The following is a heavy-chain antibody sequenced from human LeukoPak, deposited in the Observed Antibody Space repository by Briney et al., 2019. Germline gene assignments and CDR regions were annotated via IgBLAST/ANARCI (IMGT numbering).Heavy chain of an antibody. V-gene: IGHV1-2*02. D-gene: IGHD6-19*01. Sequence: ASVKVSCKASGYTFTGYYIHWVRQAPGQGLEWMGWINPNSGGTNYAQKFQGRVTMTRDTSISTAYMELSRLRSDDTAVYYCARDWDIAVAFFDCWGQGTLVTVSS. CDR3: ARDWDIAVAFFDC. CDR2: INPNSGGT. CDR1: GYTFTGYY. J-gene: IGHJ4*02.